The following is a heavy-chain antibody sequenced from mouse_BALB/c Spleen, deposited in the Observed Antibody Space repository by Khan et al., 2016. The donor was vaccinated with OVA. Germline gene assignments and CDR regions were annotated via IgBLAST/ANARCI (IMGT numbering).Heavy chain of an antibody. CDR1: GYSFTGYN. D-gene: IGHD2-1*01. CDR2: IDPYYGGA. V-gene: IGHV1-39*01. CDR3: TRGYFNYVGYYFDY. J-gene: IGHJ2*01. Sequence: QLQESGPELEKPGASVKISCKASGYSFTGYNMNWVKQSNGKSLEWIGNIDPYYGGATYNQKFKGKATLTVDKSSSTAYMQLKSLTSEDSAVYYWTRGYFNYVGYYFDYWGQGTTLTVSS.